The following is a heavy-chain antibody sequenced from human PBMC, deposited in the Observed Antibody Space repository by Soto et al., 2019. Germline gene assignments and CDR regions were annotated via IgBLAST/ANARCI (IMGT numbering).Heavy chain of an antibody. Sequence: SGTLSLTCTVSGGSINTFYWGWVRQPAGKGLEWIGRIFSSGSTSFNPSLGSRVAMSVDTSKNHFSLNLSSVTAADMAVYYCAREGSYSAYNFAHGIQLWSFDFWGQGALVTVS. CDR2: IFSSGST. CDR1: GGSINTFY. V-gene: IGHV4-4*07. D-gene: IGHD5-12*01. CDR3: AREGSYSAYNFAHGIQLWSFDF. J-gene: IGHJ4*02.